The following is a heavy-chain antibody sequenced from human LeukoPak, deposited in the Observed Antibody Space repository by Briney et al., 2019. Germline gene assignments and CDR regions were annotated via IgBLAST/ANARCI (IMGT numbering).Heavy chain of an antibody. CDR2: ISAYNGNT. D-gene: IGHD2-15*01. V-gene: IGHV1-18*01. CDR1: GYTFTIYG. Sequence: ASVTVSCKASGYTFTIYGISWVRQAPGQGLEWMGWISAYNGNTIYAQKVKGRVTMTTDTSTSTAYMELRSLKSDDTAVYYCARASYCSDGSCYSDYWGQGTLVTISS. J-gene: IGHJ4*02. CDR3: ARASYCSDGSCYSDY.